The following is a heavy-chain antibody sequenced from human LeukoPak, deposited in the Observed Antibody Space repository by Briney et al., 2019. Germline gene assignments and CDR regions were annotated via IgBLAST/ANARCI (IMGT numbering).Heavy chain of an antibody. V-gene: IGHV4-39*07. CDR1: GGSISSSSYY. CDR2: IYYSGST. J-gene: IGHJ6*04. Sequence: PSETLSLTCTVSGGSISSSSYYWGWIRQPPGKGLEWIGSIYYSGSTYYNPSLKSRVTISVDTSKNQFSLKLSSVTAADTAVYYCAKGTYAGVWGKGTTVTVSS. CDR3: AKGTYAGV. D-gene: IGHD2-2*01.